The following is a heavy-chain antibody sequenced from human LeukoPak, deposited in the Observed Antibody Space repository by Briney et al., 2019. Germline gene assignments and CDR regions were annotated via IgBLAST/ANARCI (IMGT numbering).Heavy chain of an antibody. CDR2: INAAGDDM. D-gene: IGHD3-3*01. CDR1: GFTFPTYS. CDR3: AKGIFGVIHNGIDV. J-gene: IGHJ6*02. V-gene: IGHV3-23*01. Sequence: GGSLRLSCVASGFTFPTYSMAWVRQAPGKGLDWVPSINAAGDDMYYADSVKGRFSISRDNLKNTLYLQMHSLRAEDRAIYYCAKGIFGVIHNGIDVWGQGTAVTVSS.